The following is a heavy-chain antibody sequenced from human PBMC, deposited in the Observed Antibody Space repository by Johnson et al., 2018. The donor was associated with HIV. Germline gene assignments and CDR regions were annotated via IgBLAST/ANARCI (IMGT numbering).Heavy chain of an antibody. Sequence: QMLLVESGGGVVQPGGSLRLYCAASGFTFSSYGMHWVRQAPGKGLEWVAFIRYDGSNKYYADSVKGRFTISRDNSRNTLYLQLNSLRAEDTAVYYCAKDLGDAVGTTHDAFDIWGQGTMVTVSS. CDR3: AKDLGDAVGTTHDAFDI. D-gene: IGHD1-26*01. CDR2: IRYDGSNK. J-gene: IGHJ3*02. CDR1: GFTFSSYG. V-gene: IGHV3-30*02.